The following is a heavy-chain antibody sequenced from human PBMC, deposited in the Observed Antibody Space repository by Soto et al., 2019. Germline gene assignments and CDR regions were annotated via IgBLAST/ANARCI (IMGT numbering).Heavy chain of an antibody. J-gene: IGHJ6*03. D-gene: IGHD6-19*01. V-gene: IGHV3-20*01. CDR1: GFTFDYYG. CDR2: INWSGGST. Sequence: GGSLIPSCAASGFTFDYYGMSWVRQAPGKVLEWVSGINWSGGSTGYADSVKGRFTISRDNAKNSLYLQMNSLRAEDTALYHCARVGGAVAVVYYYYMDVWGKGTTVTVSS. CDR3: ARVGGAVAVVYYYYMDV.